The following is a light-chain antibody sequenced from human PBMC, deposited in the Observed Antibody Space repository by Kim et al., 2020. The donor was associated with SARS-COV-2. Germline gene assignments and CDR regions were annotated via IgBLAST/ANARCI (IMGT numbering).Light chain of an antibody. CDR1: SGHSSYA. V-gene: IGLV4-69*01. J-gene: IGLJ3*02. CDR2: LNSDGSH. Sequence: ASVKLPCTLSSGHSSYAIAWHQQQPEKGPRYLMKLNSDGSHSKGDGIPDRFSGSSSGAGRYLTISSLQSEDEADYYCQTWGTGIRVFGGGTKLTVL. CDR3: QTWGTGIRV.